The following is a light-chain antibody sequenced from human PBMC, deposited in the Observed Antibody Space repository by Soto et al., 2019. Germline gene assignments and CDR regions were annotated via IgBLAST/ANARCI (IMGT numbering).Light chain of an antibody. J-gene: IGLJ1*01. CDR1: SSNIGSNN. CDR3: SAWDDSLNGDV. CDR2: GDS. V-gene: IGLV1-44*01. Sequence: QSVLTQSPSASGTPGQRVTISCSGSSSNIGSNNVNWYQQLPGAAPRLLIYGDSQRPSGVPDRFSASKSGTSASLAISGLQSEEEADYYCSAWDDSLNGDVFGPVTKVTVL.